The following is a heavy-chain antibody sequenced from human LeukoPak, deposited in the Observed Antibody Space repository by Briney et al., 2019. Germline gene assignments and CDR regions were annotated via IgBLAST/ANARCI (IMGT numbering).Heavy chain of an antibody. CDR3: VREGYSSGWFRN. J-gene: IGHJ4*02. D-gene: IGHD6-19*01. CDR1: GFTFSSYG. Sequence: GGSLRLSCAASGFTFSSYGMHWVRQAPGKGLEWVSVIYSGGSTYYVDSVKGRFTISRDNSKNTLYLQMNSLKAEDTAVYYCVREGYSSGWFRNWGQGTLVSVSS. V-gene: IGHV3-53*01. CDR2: IYSGGST.